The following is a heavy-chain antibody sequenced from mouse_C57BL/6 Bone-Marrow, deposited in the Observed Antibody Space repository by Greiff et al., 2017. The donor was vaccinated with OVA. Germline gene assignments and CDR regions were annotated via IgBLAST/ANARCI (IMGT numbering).Heavy chain of an antibody. J-gene: IGHJ2*01. Sequence: EVKLVESGAELVRPGASVKLSCTASGFNIKDDYMHWVKQRPEQGLEWIGWIDPENGGTEYASKFQGKATITADTSSNTAYLQFISLTSEATAVYYCTTPYDYDGYCDYWGQGTTRTVSS. D-gene: IGHD2-4*01. CDR1: GFNIKDDY. CDR2: IDPENGGT. V-gene: IGHV14-4*01. CDR3: TTPYDYDGYCDY.